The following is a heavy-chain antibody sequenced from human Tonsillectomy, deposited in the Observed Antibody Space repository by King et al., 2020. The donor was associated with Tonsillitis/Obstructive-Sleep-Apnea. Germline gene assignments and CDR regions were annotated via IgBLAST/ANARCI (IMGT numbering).Heavy chain of an antibody. J-gene: IGHJ6*03. CDR3: ARDWNYYYYYMDV. Sequence: VQLPQWGAGLLKPSETLSLTCAVYGGSLSGYYWSWIRQPPGKGLEWIGEINHSGSTNFNPSLKSRVTISVDTSKNQFSLKLSSVTAADTAVYYCARDWNYYYYYMDVWGKGTTVTVSS. CDR2: INHSGST. CDR1: GGSLSGYY. D-gene: IGHD2-21*01. V-gene: IGHV4-34*01.